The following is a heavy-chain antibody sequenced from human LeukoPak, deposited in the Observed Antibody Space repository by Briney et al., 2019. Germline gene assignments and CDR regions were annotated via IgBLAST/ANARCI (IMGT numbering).Heavy chain of an antibody. Sequence: GGSLRLSCAASGFTFSDYYMSWIRRAPGKGLEWVSYISSSGSTIYYADSVKGRFTISRDNAKNSLYLQMNSLRAEDTAVYYCARDPAHGYDSSGYSVSPAWGQGTLVTVSS. V-gene: IGHV3-11*01. CDR1: GFTFSDYY. CDR2: ISSSGSTI. D-gene: IGHD3-22*01. J-gene: IGHJ5*02. CDR3: ARDPAHGYDSSGYSVSPA.